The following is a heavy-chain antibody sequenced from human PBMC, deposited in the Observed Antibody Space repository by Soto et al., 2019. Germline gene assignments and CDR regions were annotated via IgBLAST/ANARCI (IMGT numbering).Heavy chain of an antibody. CDR1: GGSISSYY. D-gene: IGHD2-2*01. CDR2: MYYSGST. V-gene: IGHV4-59*08. J-gene: IGHJ4*02. Sequence: QVQLQESGPGLLKPSETLSLTCSVSGGSISSYYWSWIRQPLGKGLEWIGYMYYSGSTTYNPSLKSRVTISVDTSRKQFSLRLSSVTAADTAVYYCARCRFCSSTNCYPDSWAQGTLVTVSS. CDR3: ARCRFCSSTNCYPDS.